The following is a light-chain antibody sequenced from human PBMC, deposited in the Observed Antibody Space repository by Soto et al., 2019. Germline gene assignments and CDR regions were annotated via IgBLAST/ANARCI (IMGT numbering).Light chain of an antibody. CDR3: SSYTTSNTRQIV. J-gene: IGLJ1*01. CDR1: SSDVGGYNY. CDR2: DVT. Sequence: QSALTQPASVSGSPGQSITISCTRTSSDVGGYNYVSWYQHHPGKAPKLIIYDVTNRPSGVSNPFSGSKSGNTASLTISGLQPEDEADYYCSSYTTSNTRQIVFGTGTKVTFL. V-gene: IGLV2-14*03.